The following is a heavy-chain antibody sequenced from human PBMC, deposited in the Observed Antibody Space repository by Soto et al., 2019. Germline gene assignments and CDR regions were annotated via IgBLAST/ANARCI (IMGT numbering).Heavy chain of an antibody. CDR2: IDPSDSYI. CDR1: GDTLASHW. J-gene: IGHJ4*02. V-gene: IGHV5-10-1*01. D-gene: IGHD6-19*01. CDR3: ARHGAAIWLGY. Sequence: ASVKISFKTSGDTLASHWISWVRQVPGRGLQWMGNIDPSDSYINYNPAFRGHVTFSADKSSSTAYLHWSSLGPSDTAIYYCARHGAAIWLGYWGQGTLVTVSS.